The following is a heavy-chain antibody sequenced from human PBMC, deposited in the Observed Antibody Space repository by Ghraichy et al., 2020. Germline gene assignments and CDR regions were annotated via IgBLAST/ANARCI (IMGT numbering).Heavy chain of an antibody. CDR1: GFNFNTHA. CDR3: VKFSGQQLPNYHFVY. D-gene: IGHD3-10*01. J-gene: IGHJ4*01. CDR2: VRATSGIT. Sequence: GESLNISCATSGFNFNTHAMTWVRQAPGKGLECVAAVRATSGITYYAEYVKGRFTVIRDSSKTTLSLQMNNLGPEDTAIYYCVKFSGQQLPNYHFVYLGHGTRVTVSS. V-gene: IGHV3-23*01.